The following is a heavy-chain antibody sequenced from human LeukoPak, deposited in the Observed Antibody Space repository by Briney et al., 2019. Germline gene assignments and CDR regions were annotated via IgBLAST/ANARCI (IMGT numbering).Heavy chain of an antibody. CDR2: IYYSGST. CDR3: VRPFREAAGSPFDP. Sequence: SETLSLTCTVSGGSIYNSHYYWGWIRQPPGKGLEWIGSIYYSGSTDYNPSLQSRVTISVDTSKNQFSLKLTSVTAADTAVYYCVRPFREAAGSPFDPWGQGTLVIVSS. J-gene: IGHJ5*02. D-gene: IGHD6-13*01. V-gene: IGHV4-39*01. CDR1: GGSIYNSHYY.